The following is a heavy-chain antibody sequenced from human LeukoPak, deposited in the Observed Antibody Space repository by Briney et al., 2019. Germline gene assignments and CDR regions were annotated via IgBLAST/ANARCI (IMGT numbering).Heavy chain of an antibody. CDR2: ISYDGSNK. D-gene: IGHD2-21*02. CDR3: ARAYCGGDCYSPYYGMDV. CDR1: GFTFGDYA. Sequence: GRSLRLSCTASGFTFGDYAMSWVRQAPGKGLEWVAVISYDGSNKYYADSVKGRFTISRDNSKNTLYLQMTSLRAEDTAVYYCARAYCGGDCYSPYYGMDVWGQGTTVTVSS. J-gene: IGHJ6*02. V-gene: IGHV3-30-3*01.